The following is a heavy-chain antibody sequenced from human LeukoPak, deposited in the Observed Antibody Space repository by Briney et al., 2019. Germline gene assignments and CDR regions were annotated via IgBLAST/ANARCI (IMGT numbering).Heavy chain of an antibody. CDR1: GGTFSSYA. CDR2: IIPIFGTA. Sequence: ASVKVSCKASGGTFSSYAISWVRQAPGQGLEWMGGIIPIFGTANYAQKFQGRVTITADKSTSTAYMDLRSLRSDDTAVYYCARVWGSCDGRGCYLPDYWGQGTLVTVSS. V-gene: IGHV1-69*06. D-gene: IGHD2-21*01. J-gene: IGHJ4*02. CDR3: ARVWGSCDGRGCYLPDY.